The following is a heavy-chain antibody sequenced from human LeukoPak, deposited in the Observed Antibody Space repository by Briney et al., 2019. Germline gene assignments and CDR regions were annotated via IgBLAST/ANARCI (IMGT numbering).Heavy chain of an antibody. CDR2: ISGYNGNT. Sequence: DSVKVSCKGSGYTFRSYGITWVRQAPGQGLEWMGRISGYNGNTNYAQKFQGRVTMTTDTSTTTAYMELRSLRSDDTAVYYCARGRGDYYGSSGNWFDPWGQGALVTVSS. D-gene: IGHD3-22*01. CDR3: ARGRGDYYGSSGNWFDP. CDR1: GYTFRSYG. J-gene: IGHJ5*02. V-gene: IGHV1-18*01.